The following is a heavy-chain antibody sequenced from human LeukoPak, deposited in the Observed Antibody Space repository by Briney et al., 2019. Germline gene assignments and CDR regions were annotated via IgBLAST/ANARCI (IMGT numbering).Heavy chain of an antibody. D-gene: IGHD6-19*01. J-gene: IGHJ4*02. CDR2: INHSGST. V-gene: IGHV4-34*01. Sequence: SSETLSLTCAVYGGSFSGYYWSWVRQSPGKGLEWIGEINHSGSTNYNPSLKSRVTISVDTSKNQFSLKLSSVTAADTAVYYCAARGYSSGWCYFDYWGQGTLVTVSS. CDR3: AARGYSSGWCYFDY. CDR1: GGSFSGYY.